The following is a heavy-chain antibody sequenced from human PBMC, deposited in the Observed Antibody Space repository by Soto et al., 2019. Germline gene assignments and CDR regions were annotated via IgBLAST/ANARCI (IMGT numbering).Heavy chain of an antibody. CDR1: GGSISSYY. J-gene: IGHJ5*02. CDR3: ARGYCSSTSCYIWDNWFDP. V-gene: IGHV4-59*01. D-gene: IGHD2-2*02. Sequence: PSETLSLTCTVSGGSISSYYWSWIRQPPGKGLEWIGYVYYRGRTNFNPSLKSRVTVSVDTSKNQFSLKLSSVTAADTAVYYCARGYCSSTSCYIWDNWFDPWGQETLVTVSS. CDR2: VYYRGRT.